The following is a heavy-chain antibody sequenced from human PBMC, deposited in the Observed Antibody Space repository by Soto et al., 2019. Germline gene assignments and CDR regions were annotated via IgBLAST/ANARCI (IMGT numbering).Heavy chain of an antibody. CDR2: INHSGNT. J-gene: IGHJ4*02. V-gene: IGHV4-34*01. D-gene: IGHD3-10*01. CDR1: GGSFSGYY. CDR3: ARGVAYYYDSGRYYPLDY. Sequence: QVQLQQWGAGLLKPSETLSLTCAVYGGSFSGYYWSWIRQPPGKGLEWIGEINHSGNTNYNPTLKNRQTISVGTSKTQCSLTLSSWTAADRAVYYCARGVAYYYDSGRYYPLDYWGQGTLVTVSS.